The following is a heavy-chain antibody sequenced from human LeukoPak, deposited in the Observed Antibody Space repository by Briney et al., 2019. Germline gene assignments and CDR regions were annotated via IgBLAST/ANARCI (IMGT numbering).Heavy chain of an antibody. CDR2: INPNSGGT. D-gene: IGHD4-23*01. V-gene: IGHV1-2*04. CDR1: GYTFTGYY. CDR3: ARDMGTTVVTFDY. J-gene: IGHJ4*02. Sequence: ASVKVSCKASGYTFTGYYMHWVRQAPGQGLEWMGRINPNSGGTNYAQKFQGWVTMTRDTSISTAYMELSRLRSDDTAVYYCARDMGTTVVTFDYWGQGTLVTVSS.